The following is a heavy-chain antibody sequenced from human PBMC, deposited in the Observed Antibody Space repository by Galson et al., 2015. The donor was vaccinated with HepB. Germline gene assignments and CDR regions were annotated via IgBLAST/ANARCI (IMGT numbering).Heavy chain of an antibody. Sequence: SLRLSCAASGFTFSSYAMHWVRQAPGKGLEWVAVISYDGSNKYYADSVKGRFTISRDNSKDTLYLQMNSLRAEDTAVYYCARDNDQATVTTVWYYWGQGTLVTVSS. CDR2: ISYDGSNK. V-gene: IGHV3-30*04. D-gene: IGHD4-17*01. CDR1: GFTFSSYA. J-gene: IGHJ4*02. CDR3: ARDNDQATVTTVWYY.